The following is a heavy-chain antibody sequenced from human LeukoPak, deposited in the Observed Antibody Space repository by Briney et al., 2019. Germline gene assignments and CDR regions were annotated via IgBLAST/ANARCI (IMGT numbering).Heavy chain of an antibody. J-gene: IGHJ4*02. V-gene: IGHV3-23*01. Sequence: GESLRLSCAASGCIFSTYAMSWVRQAPAQGQGRDSAISDNGGNTYYADSVKSRFTISRDNSKNTLYLQLNSLRAEDTAVYYCAKKSRGIVVXXXVDYWGQGTLVTVSS. CDR1: GCIFSTYA. CDR3: AKKSRGIVVXXXVDY. D-gene: IGHD3-22*01. CDR2: ISDNGGNT.